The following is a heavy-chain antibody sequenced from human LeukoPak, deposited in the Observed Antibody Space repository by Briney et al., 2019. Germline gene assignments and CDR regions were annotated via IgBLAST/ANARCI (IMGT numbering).Heavy chain of an antibody. CDR3: ARESILGSGGVDV. Sequence: SETLSLTCTVSGGSISSGDYYWSWIRHPPGKCLEWIGYIYYSGSTYYNPSLKSRVTISVDTSKNQFSLKLSSVTAADTVVYYCARESILGSGGVDVWGKGTTVTVSS. CDR2: IYYSGST. V-gene: IGHV4-30-4*01. CDR1: GGSISSGDYY. J-gene: IGHJ6*04. D-gene: IGHD2-15*01.